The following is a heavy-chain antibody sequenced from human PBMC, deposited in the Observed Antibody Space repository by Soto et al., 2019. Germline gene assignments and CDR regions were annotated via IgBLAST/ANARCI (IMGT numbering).Heavy chain of an antibody. Sequence: ASVKVSCKASGYTFTGYYMHWVRQAPGQGLEWMGWINPNSGGTNYAQKFQGWVTMTRDTSISTAYMELSRLRSDDTAVYYCARGRTGDLPDAFDIWGQGTMVTVSS. CDR3: ARGRTGDLPDAFDI. V-gene: IGHV1-2*04. CDR1: GYTFTGYY. D-gene: IGHD7-27*01. CDR2: INPNSGGT. J-gene: IGHJ3*02.